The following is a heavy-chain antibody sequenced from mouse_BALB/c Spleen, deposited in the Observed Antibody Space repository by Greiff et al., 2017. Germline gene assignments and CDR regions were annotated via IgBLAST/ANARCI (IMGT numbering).Heavy chain of an antibody. CDR1: GYAFSSYW. J-gene: IGHJ3*01. Sequence: VQLQQSGAELVRPGSSVKISCKASGYAFSSYWMNWVKQRPGQGLEWIGQIYPGDGDTNYNGKFKGKATLTADKSSSTAYMQLSSLTSEDSAVYFCARNYGGGTWFAYWGQGTLVTVSA. CDR3: ARNYGGGTWFAY. CDR2: IYPGDGDT. V-gene: IGHV1-80*01. D-gene: IGHD1-2*01.